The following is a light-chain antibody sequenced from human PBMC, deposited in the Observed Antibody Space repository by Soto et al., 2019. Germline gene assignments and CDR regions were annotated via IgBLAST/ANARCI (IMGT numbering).Light chain of an antibody. CDR3: SSHTAYTTRA. V-gene: IGLV2-14*01. Sequence: QSALTEPASVSGSPGQSIAISCTETRSDVGGYNFVTWYQQHPGEAPKLIIHEVTNRPSGVTGRFSGSKSRNTASLTISGLQADDEAAYFCSSHTAYTTRAFGSVTKVTVL. J-gene: IGLJ1*01. CDR1: RSDVGGYNF. CDR2: EVT.